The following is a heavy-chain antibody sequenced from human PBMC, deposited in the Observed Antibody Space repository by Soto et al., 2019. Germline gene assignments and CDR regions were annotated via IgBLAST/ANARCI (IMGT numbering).Heavy chain of an antibody. D-gene: IGHD3-9*01. CDR1: GFTFSDYY. CDR2: ISSSSSYT. V-gene: IGHV3-11*05. CDR3: ARDADILTGSDAFDI. J-gene: IGHJ3*02. Sequence: QVQLVESGGALVKPGGSLRLSCAASGFTFSDYYMSWIRQAPGEGLEWVSYISSSSSYTNYADSVKGRFTISRDNAKNSLYLQMNSLRAEDTAVYYCARDADILTGSDAFDIWGQGTMVTVSS.